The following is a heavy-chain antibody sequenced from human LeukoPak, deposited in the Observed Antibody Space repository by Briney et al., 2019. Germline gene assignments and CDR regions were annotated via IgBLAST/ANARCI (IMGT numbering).Heavy chain of an antibody. CDR3: ARAQGRYCSSTSCYTAPWDYYGMDV. J-gene: IGHJ6*02. CDR2: IYTSGST. D-gene: IGHD2-2*02. CDR1: GCSISSYY. Sequence: SETLSLTCNVSGCSISSYYWSWIRQPAGKGLEWIGLIYTSGSTNYNPSLKSRVTMSVDKSKNQFSLKLSSVTAADTAVYYCARAQGRYCSSTSCYTAPWDYYGMDVWGQGTTVTVSS. V-gene: IGHV4-4*07.